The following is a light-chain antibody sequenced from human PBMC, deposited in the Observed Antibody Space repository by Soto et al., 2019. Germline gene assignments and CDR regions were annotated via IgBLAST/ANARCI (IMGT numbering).Light chain of an antibody. V-gene: IGKV3-20*01. CDR2: AAS. CDR1: QRVNSDS. J-gene: IGKJ1*01. CDR3: QQYGSSPRT. Sequence: EIVLTQSPGTLSLSPGERATLTCRASQRVNSDSLAWYQQKPGQAPRLLIYAASNRATGIPDRFTGGGSGTDFTLTITRLEPEDCAVDYCQQYGSSPRTFGQGTMVEIK.